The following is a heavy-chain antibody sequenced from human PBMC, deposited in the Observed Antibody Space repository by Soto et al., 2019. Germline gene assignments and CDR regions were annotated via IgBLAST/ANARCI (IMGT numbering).Heavy chain of an antibody. CDR1: GFTLSNAW. CDR3: TSGLAWIQLL. V-gene: IGHV3-15*01. CDR2: IKSKADGETT. D-gene: IGHD5-18*01. Sequence: GGSLRLSCAAAGFTLSNAWFNWVRQAPGKGLERVGRIKSKADGETTNYAAAVKDRFTISRGDAKNTLYLQMSSLETDDTAVYYCTSGLAWIQLLWGQGTLVTVSS. J-gene: IGHJ4*02.